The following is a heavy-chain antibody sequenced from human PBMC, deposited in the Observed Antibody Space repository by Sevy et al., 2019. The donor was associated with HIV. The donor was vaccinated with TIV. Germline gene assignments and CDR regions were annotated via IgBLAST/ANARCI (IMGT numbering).Heavy chain of an antibody. D-gene: IGHD2-2*02. Sequence: LTCAASGFTFSDYYMSWIRQAPGKGLEWVSYISSSGSTIYYADSVRGRFTISRDNAKNSLYLQMNSLRAEDTAVYYCARDYCSSTSCYMYYYYYYGMDVWGQGTTVTVSS. J-gene: IGHJ6*02. CDR2: ISSSGSTI. CDR1: GFTFSDYY. CDR3: ARDYCSSTSCYMYYYYYYGMDV. V-gene: IGHV3-11*01.